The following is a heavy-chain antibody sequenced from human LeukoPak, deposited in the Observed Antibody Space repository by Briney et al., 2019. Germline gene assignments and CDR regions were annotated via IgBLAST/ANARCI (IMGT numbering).Heavy chain of an antibody. CDR3: AKVDTAMVHPLFDY. J-gene: IGHJ4*02. CDR1: GFTFSSYA. CDR2: ISGSGGST. Sequence: LPGGSLRLSCAASGFTFSSYAMSWVRQAPGKGLEWVSAISGSGGSTYYADSVKGRFTISRDNSKNTLYLQMNSLRAEDTAVYYCAKVDTAMVHPLFDYWGQGTLVTVSS. V-gene: IGHV3-23*01. D-gene: IGHD5-18*01.